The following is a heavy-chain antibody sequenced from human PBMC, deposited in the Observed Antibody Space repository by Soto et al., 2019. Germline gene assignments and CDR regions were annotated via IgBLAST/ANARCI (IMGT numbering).Heavy chain of an antibody. V-gene: IGHV4-39*01. CDR2: IYYSGST. J-gene: IGHJ4*02. CDR3: ARHPNAFDWSLLYFDY. D-gene: IGHD3-9*01. CDR1: GGSISSSSYY. Sequence: PSETLSLTCTVSGGSISSSSYYWGWIRQPPGKGLEWIGSIYYSGSTYYNPSLKSRVTISVDTSKNQFSLKLSSVTAADTAVYYCARHPNAFDWSLLYFDYWGQGTLVTVSS.